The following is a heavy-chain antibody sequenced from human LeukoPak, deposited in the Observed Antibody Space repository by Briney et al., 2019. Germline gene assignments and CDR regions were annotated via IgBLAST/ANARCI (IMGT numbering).Heavy chain of an antibody. Sequence: KPSETLSLTCAVYGGSLSGYYWSWIRQPPGKGLEWIGEINHSGSTNYNPSLKSRVTISVDTSKNQFSLKLSSVTAADTAVYYCARRLFRWKNSGSYDYWGQGTLVTVSS. CDR3: ARRLFRWKNSGSYDY. CDR1: GGSLSGYY. J-gene: IGHJ4*02. V-gene: IGHV4-34*01. D-gene: IGHD1-26*01. CDR2: INHSGST.